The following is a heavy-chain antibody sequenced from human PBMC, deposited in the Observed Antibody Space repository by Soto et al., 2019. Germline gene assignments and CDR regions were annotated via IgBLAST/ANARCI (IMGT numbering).Heavy chain of an antibody. J-gene: IGHJ4*02. D-gene: IGHD1-26*01. CDR1: GFTFRKAW. CDR2: IKRKTDGGTT. Sequence: EVPLVESGGGFVKPWGSLSLSCAASGFTFRKAWMNWVRQAPGKGLEWVGRIKRKTDGGTTDYDAPVKGRLTISRDDSKHTLYRQMDTLKAYNTAVYYCTTDRDGNHWEQLRGGYFDNWGQGPLVTVSS. V-gene: IGHV3-15*07. CDR3: TTDRDGNHWEQLRGGYFDN.